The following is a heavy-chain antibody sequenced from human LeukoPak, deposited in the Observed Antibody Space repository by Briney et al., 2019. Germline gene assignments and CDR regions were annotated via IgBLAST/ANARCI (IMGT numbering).Heavy chain of an antibody. J-gene: IGHJ2*01. Sequence: GGSLRLSCAASGFTFSSYSMNWVRQAPGKGLERVSSISSSSSYIYYADSVKGRFTISRDNAKNSLYLQMNSLRAEDTAVYYCARVIGTDSSGYPWYFDLWGRGTLVTVSS. D-gene: IGHD3-22*01. CDR1: GFTFSSYS. CDR2: ISSSSSYI. CDR3: ARVIGTDSSGYPWYFDL. V-gene: IGHV3-21*01.